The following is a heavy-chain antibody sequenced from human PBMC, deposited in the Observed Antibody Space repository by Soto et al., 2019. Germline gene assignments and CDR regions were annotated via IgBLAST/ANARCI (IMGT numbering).Heavy chain of an antibody. CDR1: VCSISSIIYY. CDR2: IYYSGST. D-gene: IGHD2-2*03. V-gene: IGHV4-39*01. Sequence: SETRSLTCTVSVCSISSIIYYWGWLSKPPGKGLERIGSIYYSGSTYYNPSLKSRVTISVDTSKNQFSLKLSSVTAADTAVYYSAGLSGYFRLHFDPWGQGTLVTVSS. J-gene: IGHJ5*02. CDR3: AGLSGYFRLHFDP.